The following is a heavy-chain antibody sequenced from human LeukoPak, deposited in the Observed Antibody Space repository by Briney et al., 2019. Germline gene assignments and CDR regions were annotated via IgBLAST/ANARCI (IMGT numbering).Heavy chain of an antibody. CDR2: IYSTGST. D-gene: IGHD6-19*01. CDR3: VRDSSGWSGSFDY. V-gene: IGHV4-4*07. J-gene: IGHJ4*02. Sequence: KSSETLSLTCTVSGGSINSNYWSWVQQPAGKGLEWIGRIYSTGSTNYNPSLKSRVTMSVDTSKNQFSLKLSSLTAADTAVYYCVRDSSGWSGSFDYWGQGTLVTVSS. CDR1: GGSINSNY.